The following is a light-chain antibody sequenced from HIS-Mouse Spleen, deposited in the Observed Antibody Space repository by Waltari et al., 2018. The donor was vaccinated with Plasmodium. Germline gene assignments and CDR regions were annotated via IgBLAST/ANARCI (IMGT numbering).Light chain of an antibody. CDR1: ALPKQD. CDR3: YSTDSSGNHRV. Sequence: SYELTQPPSVSVSPGQTARITCPGGALPKQDDYWYQQKSGKAPVLVIYEDSKRPSGIPERFSGSSSGTMATLTISGAQVEDEADYYCYSTDSSGNHRVFGGGTKLTVL. J-gene: IGLJ3*02. CDR2: EDS. V-gene: IGLV3-10*01.